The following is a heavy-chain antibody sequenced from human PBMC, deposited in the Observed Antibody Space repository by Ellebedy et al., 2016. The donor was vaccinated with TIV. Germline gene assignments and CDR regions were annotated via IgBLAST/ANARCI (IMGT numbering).Heavy chain of an antibody. Sequence: ASVKVSCXASGYTFTSYAMHWVRQAPGQRLEWMGWINAGNGNTKYSQKFQGRVTITADESTSTAYMELSSLRSEDTAVYYCARDGPLRGAFDIWGQGTMVTVSS. CDR2: INAGNGNT. D-gene: IGHD4-17*01. J-gene: IGHJ3*02. CDR3: ARDGPLRGAFDI. V-gene: IGHV1-3*01. CDR1: GYTFTSYA.